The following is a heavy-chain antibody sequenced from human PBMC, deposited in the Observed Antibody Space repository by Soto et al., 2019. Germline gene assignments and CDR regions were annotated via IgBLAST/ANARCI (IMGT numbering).Heavy chain of an antibody. D-gene: IGHD2-2*01. J-gene: IGHJ4*02. Sequence: VQLVESGGGLVQPGRSLRLSCAASGFTFDDYAMHWVRQAPGKGLEWVSGISWNSGSIGYADSVKGRFTISRDNAKNSLYLQMNSLRAEDTALYYCAKDMGSCSSTSCPGDYWGQGTLVTVSS. CDR2: ISWNSGSI. CDR3: AKDMGSCSSTSCPGDY. CDR1: GFTFDDYA. V-gene: IGHV3-9*01.